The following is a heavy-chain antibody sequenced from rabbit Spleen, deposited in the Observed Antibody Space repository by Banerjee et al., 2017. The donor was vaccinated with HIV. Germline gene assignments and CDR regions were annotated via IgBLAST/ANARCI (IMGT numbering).Heavy chain of an antibody. Sequence: QSLEESGGGLVKPGASLTLTCKASGLDFSGDSYDSYICWDRQAPGKGLEWIACIDIGSSGFTYFASWVNGRFTISKTSSTTVTLQMTSLTAADTATYFCARDTSSSFSSYGMDLWGPGTLVTVS. CDR3: ARDTSSSFSSYGMDL. D-gene: IGHD1-1*01. J-gene: IGHJ6*01. CDR2: IDIGSSGFT. V-gene: IGHV1S40*01. CDR1: GLDFSGDSY.